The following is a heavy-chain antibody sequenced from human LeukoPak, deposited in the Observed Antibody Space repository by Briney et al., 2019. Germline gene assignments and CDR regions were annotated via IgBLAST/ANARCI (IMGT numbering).Heavy chain of an antibody. CDR3: AKGRQSRQHLGDY. CDR2: LSGSGAGT. V-gene: IGHV3-23*01. D-gene: IGHD7-27*01. Sequence: PGGSLRLSCAASGFTFSSYAMSWFRKAPGKGLEWVSALSGSGAGTYYADSVKGWFTISRDNSKNTLYLQMNSLRAEDTAIYYCAKGRQSRQHLGDYWGQGTLVTVSS. CDR1: GFTFSSYA. J-gene: IGHJ4*02.